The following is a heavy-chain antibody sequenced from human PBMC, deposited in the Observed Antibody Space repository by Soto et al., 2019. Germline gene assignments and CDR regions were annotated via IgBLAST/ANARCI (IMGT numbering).Heavy chain of an antibody. CDR1: GFTFTRYS. V-gene: IGHV3-21*06. CDR3: ARESEDLTSNFDY. CDR2: ISSTTNYI. Sequence: GGSLRLSCAASGFTFTRYSMNWVRQAPGKGLVWVSSISSTTNYIYYGDSMKGRFTISRDNAKNSLYLEMNSLRAEDTAVYYCARESEDLTSNFDYWGQGTLVTVSS. J-gene: IGHJ4*02.